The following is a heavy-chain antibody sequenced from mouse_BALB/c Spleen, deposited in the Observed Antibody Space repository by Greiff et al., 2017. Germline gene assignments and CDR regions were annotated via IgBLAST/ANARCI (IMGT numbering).Heavy chain of an antibody. CDR2: INPGSGGT. CDR3: ARWGGDY. V-gene: IGHV1-54*01. J-gene: IGHJ4*01. CDR1: GYAFTNYL. Sequence: VQLVESGAELVRPGTSVKVSCKASGYAFTNYLIEWVKQRPGQGLEWIGVINPGSGGTNYNEKFKGKATLTADKSSSTAYMQLSSLTSDDSAVYFCARWGGDYWGQGTSVTVSS.